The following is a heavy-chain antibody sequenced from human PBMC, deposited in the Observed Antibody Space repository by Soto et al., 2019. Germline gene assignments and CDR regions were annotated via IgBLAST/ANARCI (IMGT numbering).Heavy chain of an antibody. Sequence: EVQLLESGGGLVQPGGSLRLSCAASGFTFSSYAMRWVRQAPVKGLEWVSAISGSGGSTYYADSVKGRFTISRDNSKNTLYLHMNSLYYCARRGSGSYYDYWGQGTLVTVSS. J-gene: IGHJ4*02. V-gene: IGHV3-23*01. CDR2: ISGSGGST. CDR1: GFTFSSYA. CDR3: YYDY. D-gene: IGHD1-26*01.